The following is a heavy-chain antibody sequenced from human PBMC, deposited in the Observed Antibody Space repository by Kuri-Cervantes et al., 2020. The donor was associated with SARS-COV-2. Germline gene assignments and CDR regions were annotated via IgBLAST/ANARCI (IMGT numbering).Heavy chain of an antibody. J-gene: IGHJ3*02. CDR1: GFTFNNYG. Sequence: GESLKISCAASGFTFNNYGMHWVRQAPGKGLEWVSVIYSGGGTYYADSVKGRFTISRDNYKNTLYLQMNSLRAEDTAVYYCARRESWKGDFDIWGQGTMVTVS. CDR3: ARRESWKGDFDI. D-gene: IGHD1-1*01. V-gene: IGHV3-53*01. CDR2: IYSGGGT.